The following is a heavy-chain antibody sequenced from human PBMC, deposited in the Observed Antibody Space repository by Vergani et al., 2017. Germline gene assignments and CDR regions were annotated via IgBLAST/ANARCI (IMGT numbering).Heavy chain of an antibody. D-gene: IGHD3-3*01. CDR2: IFHSGST. V-gene: IGHV4-4*02. CDR3: ARGLKYYDFWSGFHRNYGMDV. CDR1: GGSISSSNW. J-gene: IGHJ6*02. Sequence: QVQLQESGPGLVKPSGTLSLTCAVSGGSISSSNWWTWVRQPPGKGLEWIGEIFHSGSTNYNPSLKSRFTISVDKSKNQFSLKLSSVTAADTAVYYCARGLKYYDFWSGFHRNYGMDVWGQGTTVTVSS.